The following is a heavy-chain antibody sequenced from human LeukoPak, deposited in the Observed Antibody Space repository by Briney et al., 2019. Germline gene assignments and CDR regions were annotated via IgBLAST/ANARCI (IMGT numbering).Heavy chain of an antibody. V-gene: IGHV4-39*07. CDR2: VYYTGTT. Sequence: SETLSLTCTVSGGSISSSSYYWGWIRQPPGKGLEWIGGVYYTGTTYSNPSLKSRVTISVDTSKNQFSLKLSSVTAADTAVYYCARDGTVNWFDPWGQGTLVTVSS. CDR3: ARDGTVNWFDP. D-gene: IGHD4-17*01. CDR1: GGSISSSSYY. J-gene: IGHJ5*02.